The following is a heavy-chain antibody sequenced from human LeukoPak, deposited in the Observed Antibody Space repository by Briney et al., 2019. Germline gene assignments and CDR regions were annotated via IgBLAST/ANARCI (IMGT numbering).Heavy chain of an antibody. J-gene: IGHJ4*02. V-gene: IGHV4-59*08. CDR1: GGSISSYY. Sequence: PSETLSLTCTVSGGSISSYYWSWIRQPPGKGLEWIGYIYYSGSTNYNPSLKSRVTISVDTSKNQFSLKLSSVTAADTAVYNCARQGGRYGKYDFDYWGQGTLVTVSS. D-gene: IGHD1-26*01. CDR3: ARQGGRYGKYDFDY. CDR2: IYYSGST.